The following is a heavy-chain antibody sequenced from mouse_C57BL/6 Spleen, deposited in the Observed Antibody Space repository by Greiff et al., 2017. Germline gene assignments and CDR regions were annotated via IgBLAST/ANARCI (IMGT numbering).Heavy chain of an antibody. J-gene: IGHJ4*01. Sequence: EVKVVESGPELVKPGASVKISCKASGYSFTDYNMNWVKQSNGKSLEWIGVINPNYGTTRYNQKFKGKATLTVDQSSSTAYMQLNSLTSEDSAVYYCARDRLYYYGSSPFYAMDYWGQGTSVTVSS. V-gene: IGHV1-39*01. CDR3: ARDRLYYYGSSPFYAMDY. CDR2: INPNYGTT. CDR1: GYSFTDYN. D-gene: IGHD1-1*01.